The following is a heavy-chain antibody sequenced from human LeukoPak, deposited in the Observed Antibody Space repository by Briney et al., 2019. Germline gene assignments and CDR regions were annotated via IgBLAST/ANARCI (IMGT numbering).Heavy chain of an antibody. Sequence: GGSLRLSCAASGFSFSSYNMNWVRQAPGKAMEWVSSITSSGTYTFYADSVKGRFTISRDNAKNSLYLQMDSLGPEDTAVYYCARDPYSGNYGTYYYYYMDVWGKGTTVTISS. CDR1: GFSFSSYN. CDR3: ARDPYSGNYGTYYYYYMDV. D-gene: IGHD1-26*01. CDR2: ITSSGTYT. J-gene: IGHJ6*03. V-gene: IGHV3-21*01.